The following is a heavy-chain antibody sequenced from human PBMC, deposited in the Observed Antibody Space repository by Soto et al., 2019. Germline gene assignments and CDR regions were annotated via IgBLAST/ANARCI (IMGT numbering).Heavy chain of an antibody. Sequence: KTSETLSLTGTVSGGSISSYYWTWIRQPPGKGLEWIGYIYYSGLTDYNPSLQSRVTISLDTSKNQFSLKLNSATAADTAVYYCAREFHYYGSGGPVYYGMDVWGQGTTVTVS. CDR2: IYYSGLT. V-gene: IGHV4-59*01. J-gene: IGHJ6*02. CDR3: AREFHYYGSGGPVYYGMDV. CDR1: GGSISSYY. D-gene: IGHD3-10*01.